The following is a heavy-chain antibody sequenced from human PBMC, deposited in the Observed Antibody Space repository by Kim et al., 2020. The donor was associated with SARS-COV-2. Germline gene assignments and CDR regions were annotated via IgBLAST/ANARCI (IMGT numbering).Heavy chain of an antibody. CDR3: ARGALSNSGNLDP. V-gene: IGHV3-11*05. D-gene: IGHD1-26*01. J-gene: IGHJ5*02. Sequence: GGSLRLSCGTSGFTFSDYYISWIRQAPGKGLEWVSYINSGNIYTNYADSVKGRFTISRDNAKKSVYLQMNSLRAEDTAVYYCARGALSNSGNLDPWGQGTLVTVSS. CDR1: GFTFSDYY. CDR2: INSGNIYT.